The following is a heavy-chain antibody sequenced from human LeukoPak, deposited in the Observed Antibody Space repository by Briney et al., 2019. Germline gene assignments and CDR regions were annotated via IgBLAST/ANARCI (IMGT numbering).Heavy chain of an antibody. D-gene: IGHD5-18*01. V-gene: IGHV1-18*01. Sequence: ASVKVSCKASGYTFTSFGISWVRQAPGQGLEWMGWISAYNGNTDYAQKLQGRVTMTTDTSTNTAYMELRSLRSDDTAIYYCARKYSYGPSHVDYWGQGTLVAVSS. CDR3: ARKYSYGPSHVDY. J-gene: IGHJ4*02. CDR2: ISAYNGNT. CDR1: GYTFTSFG.